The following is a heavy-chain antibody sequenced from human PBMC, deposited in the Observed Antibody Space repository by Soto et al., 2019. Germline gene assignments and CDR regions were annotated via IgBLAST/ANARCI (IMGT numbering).Heavy chain of an antibody. D-gene: IGHD1-26*01. Sequence: QVQLQQWGAGLLKPSETLSLTCAVYGGSFSGYYWSWIRQPPGKGLEWIGEINHSGSTNYNPSLKSRVTISEATSKNQFSLKLRSVTAADTAVYYCARSSGSYYGRYYYYYGMDVWGQGTTVTVSS. CDR1: GGSFSGYY. CDR2: INHSGST. CDR3: ARSSGSYYGRYYYYYGMDV. J-gene: IGHJ6*02. V-gene: IGHV4-34*01.